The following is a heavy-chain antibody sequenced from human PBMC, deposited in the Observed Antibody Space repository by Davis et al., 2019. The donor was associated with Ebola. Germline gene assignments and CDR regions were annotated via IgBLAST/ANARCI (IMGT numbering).Heavy chain of an antibody. CDR1: GFNFRSYG. D-gene: IGHD3-3*01. CDR3: AKTERIFGVVNYYGMDV. V-gene: IGHV3-30*02. CDR2: IWYDGSRK. Sequence: GESLKISCAASGFNFRSYGMHWVRQAPDKGLEWVAVIWYDGSRKYYADSVKSRFTISRDNSKNTLYLQMNSLRAEDTAVYYCAKTERIFGVVNYYGMDVWGQGTTVTVSS. J-gene: IGHJ6*02.